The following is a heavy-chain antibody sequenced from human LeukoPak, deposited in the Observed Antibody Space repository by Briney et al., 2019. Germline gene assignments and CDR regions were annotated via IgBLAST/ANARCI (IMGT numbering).Heavy chain of an antibody. Sequence: ASVKVSCKASGYTFTGYYMHWVRQAPGQGLEWMGWINPNSGGTNYAQKFQGRVTMTRDTSISTAYMGLTRLRSDDTAVHYCARDNGDYWFDYWGQGTLVTVSS. D-gene: IGHD4-17*01. V-gene: IGHV1-2*02. CDR2: INPNSGGT. J-gene: IGHJ4*02. CDR3: ARDNGDYWFDY. CDR1: GYTFTGYY.